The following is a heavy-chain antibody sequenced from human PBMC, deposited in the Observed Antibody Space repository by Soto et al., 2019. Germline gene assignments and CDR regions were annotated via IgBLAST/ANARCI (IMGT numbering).Heavy chain of an antibody. D-gene: IGHD4-17*01. CDR2: IYYSGST. J-gene: IGHJ4*02. CDR1: GGSVSSGSYY. CDR3: ARGGDYDY. V-gene: IGHV4-61*01. Sequence: SETLSLTCTVSGGSVSSGSYYWSWIRQPPGKGLEWIGYIYYSGSTNYNPSLKSRVTISVDTSKNQFSLKLSSVTAADTAVYYCARGGDYDYWGQGTLVTVSS.